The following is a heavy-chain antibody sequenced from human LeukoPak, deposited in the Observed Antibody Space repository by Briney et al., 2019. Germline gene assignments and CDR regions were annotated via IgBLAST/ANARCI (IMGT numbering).Heavy chain of an antibody. CDR2: ISSNGGST. CDR3: ARDTNHAFDI. Sequence: SGGSLRLSCAASGFTFSRYWMHWVRQAPGKGLVWVSRISSNGGSTSYADSVKGRFTISRDNAKNTLYLQVNSLTAEDTAMYYCARDTNHAFDIWGQGTMVTVSS. J-gene: IGHJ3*02. CDR1: GFTFSRYW. V-gene: IGHV3-74*01. D-gene: IGHD2-8*01.